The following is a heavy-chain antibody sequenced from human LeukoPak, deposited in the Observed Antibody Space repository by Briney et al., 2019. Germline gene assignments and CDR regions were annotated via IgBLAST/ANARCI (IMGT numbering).Heavy chain of an antibody. J-gene: IGHJ4*02. V-gene: IGHV1-2*02. CDR1: GYTFTGYY. Sequence: GASVKVSCKASGYTFTGYYMHWVRQAPGQGLEGVGWINPNSGGTNYAQKFQGRVTMTRDTSISTAYMELSRLRSDDTAVYYCARLFSSGWPFDYWGQGTLVTVSS. CDR3: ARLFSSGWPFDY. D-gene: IGHD6-19*01. CDR2: INPNSGGT.